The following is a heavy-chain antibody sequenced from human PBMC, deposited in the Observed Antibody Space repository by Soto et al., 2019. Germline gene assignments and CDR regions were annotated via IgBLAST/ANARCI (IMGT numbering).Heavy chain of an antibody. CDR2: MNPNSGNT. V-gene: IGHV1-8*01. J-gene: IGHJ4*02. Sequence: VASVKVSCKASGYTFTSYDINWVRQATGQGLEWMGWMNPNSGNTGYAQKFQGRVTMTRNTSISTAYMELSSLRSEDTAVYYCARTSDYLTYYYDSSGYQHFDYWGQGTLVTVSS. CDR3: ARTSDYLTYYYDSSGYQHFDY. D-gene: IGHD3-22*01. CDR1: GYTFTSYD.